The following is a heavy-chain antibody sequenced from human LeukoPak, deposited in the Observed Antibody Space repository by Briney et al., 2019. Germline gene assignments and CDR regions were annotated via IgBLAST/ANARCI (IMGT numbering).Heavy chain of an antibody. CDR2: IYYSGST. Sequence: SETLSLTCAVYGGSFSGYYWSWIRQPPGKGLEWIGYIYYSGSTNYNPSLKSRVTISVDTSKNQFSLKLSSVTAADTAVYYCARGSTAARPFDYWGQGTLVTVSS. CDR3: ARGSTAARPFDY. CDR1: GGSFSGYY. V-gene: IGHV4-59*01. D-gene: IGHD6-6*01. J-gene: IGHJ4*02.